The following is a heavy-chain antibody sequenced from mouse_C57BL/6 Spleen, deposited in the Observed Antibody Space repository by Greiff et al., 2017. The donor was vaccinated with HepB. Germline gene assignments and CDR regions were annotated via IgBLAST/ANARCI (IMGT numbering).Heavy chain of an antibody. CDR3: ARIITTVVDPYYFDY. Sequence: QVQLQQSGAELARPGASVKLSCKASGYTFTSYGISWVKQRPGQGLEWIGEIYPRSGNTYYNEKFKGKATLTADKSSSTAYMELRCLTSEDSAVEYCARIITTVVDPYYFDYWGQGTTLTVSS. D-gene: IGHD1-1*01. CDR1: GYTFTSYG. V-gene: IGHV1-81*01. J-gene: IGHJ2*01. CDR2: IYPRSGNT.